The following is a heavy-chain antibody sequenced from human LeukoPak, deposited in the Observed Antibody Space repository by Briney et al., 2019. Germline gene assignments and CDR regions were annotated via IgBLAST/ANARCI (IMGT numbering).Heavy chain of an antibody. D-gene: IGHD4-17*01. CDR1: GGSISSYY. J-gene: IGHJ5*02. Sequence: NPSETLSLTCTVPGGSISSYYWSWIRQPAGKGLEWIGRIHTSGSTNYNPSLKSRLTMSVDTSKNQFSLKLNSVTAADTAVYYCVRAGDYGDYVGWFDPWGQGTLVTVSS. CDR3: VRAGDYGDYVGWFDP. V-gene: IGHV4-4*07. CDR2: IHTSGST.